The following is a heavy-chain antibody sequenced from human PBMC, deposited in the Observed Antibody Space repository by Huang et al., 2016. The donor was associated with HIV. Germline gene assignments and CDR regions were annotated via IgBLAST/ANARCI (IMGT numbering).Heavy chain of an antibody. CDR1: GGSISSSSYY. D-gene: IGHD6-19*01. J-gene: IGHJ6*02. CDR2: IYYSGNT. CDR3: ARHGRVAGHYYNNMDV. V-gene: IGHV4-39*01. Sequence: LQLQESGPGLVKSSETLSLICTVSGGSISSSSYYWGWIRQPPGKGPEWIGSIYYSGNTYHHPPLKSRVTISVDTSKNQFSLKVNSVTAADTAVYYCARHGRVAGHYYNNMDVWGRGTTVTVSS.